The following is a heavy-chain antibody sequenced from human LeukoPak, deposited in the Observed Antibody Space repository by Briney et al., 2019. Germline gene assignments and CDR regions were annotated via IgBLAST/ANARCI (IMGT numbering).Heavy chain of an antibody. CDR2: IKEDGSEK. J-gene: IGHJ4*02. Sequence: GGSLTFSCAASGFTFSRYWMSWVRQAPGKGLEWVANIKEDGSEKYYVDSVRGRFTISRDNAENSLYLQMNSLRVEDTAIYYCAGPYSSASPFDYWGQGTLVTVSS. D-gene: IGHD3-22*01. CDR1: GFTFSRYW. V-gene: IGHV3-7*01. CDR3: AGPYSSASPFDY.